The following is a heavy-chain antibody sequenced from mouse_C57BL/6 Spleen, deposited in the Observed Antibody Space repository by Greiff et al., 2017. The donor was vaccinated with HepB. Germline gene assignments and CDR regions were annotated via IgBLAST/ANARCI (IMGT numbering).Heavy chain of an antibody. CDR3: ASHYGSSYPFDY. J-gene: IGHJ2*01. V-gene: IGHV5-9*01. D-gene: IGHD1-1*01. CDR2: ISGGGGNT. Sequence: EVMLVESGGGLVKPGGSLKLSCAASGFTFSSYTMSWVRQTPEKRLEWVATISGGGGNTYYPDSVKGRFTISRDNAKNTLYLQMSSLRSEDTALYYCASHYGSSYPFDYWGQGTTLTVSS. CDR1: GFTFSSYT.